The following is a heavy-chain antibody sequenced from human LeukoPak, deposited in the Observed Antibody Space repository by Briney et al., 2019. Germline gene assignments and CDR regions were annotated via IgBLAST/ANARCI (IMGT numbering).Heavy chain of an antibody. CDR1: GFTFSSYE. D-gene: IGHD4/OR15-4a*01. CDR3: ARRPGEYGGNDFDY. V-gene: IGHV3-48*03. CDR2: ISSSGDAI. Sequence: GGSLRLSCAASGFTFSSYEMNWVRQAPGKGLEWVSYISSSGDAIYYADSVEGRFTISRDDAKNSLYLQMNSLRAEDTAVYYCARRPGEYGGNDFDYWGQGTLVTVSS. J-gene: IGHJ4*02.